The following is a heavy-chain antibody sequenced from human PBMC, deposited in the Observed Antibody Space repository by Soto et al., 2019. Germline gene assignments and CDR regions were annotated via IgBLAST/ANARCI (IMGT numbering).Heavy chain of an antibody. V-gene: IGHV3-21*01. CDR2: ISSSSSYI. CDR3: ARGTNGYDFWSGYYTKFQH. Sequence: GGSLRLSCAASGFTSSSYSMNWVCQAPGKGLEWVSSISSSSSYIYYADSVKGRFTISRDNAKNSLYLQMNSLRAEDTAVYYCARGTNGYDFWSGYYTKFQHRGQGTLVTVSS. D-gene: IGHD3-3*01. CDR1: GFTSSSYS. J-gene: IGHJ1*01.